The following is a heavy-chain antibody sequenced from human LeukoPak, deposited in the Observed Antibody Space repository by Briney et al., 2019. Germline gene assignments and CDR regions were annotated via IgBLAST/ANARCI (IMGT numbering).Heavy chain of an antibody. CDR2: ISHSGST. Sequence: PSETLSLTCAVSGYSFSSGYYWGWIRQPPAKGLEWIGTISHSGSTYYNPSLKSRVTISVDTSKNQFSLKLSSVTAADTAVYYCARSPGGSNWYLYFDYWGQGTLVTVSS. CDR1: GYSFSSGYY. J-gene: IGHJ4*02. V-gene: IGHV4-38-2*01. CDR3: ARSPGGSNWYLYFDY. D-gene: IGHD6-13*01.